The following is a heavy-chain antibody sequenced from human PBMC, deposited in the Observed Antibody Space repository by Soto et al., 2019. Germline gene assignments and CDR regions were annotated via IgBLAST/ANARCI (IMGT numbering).Heavy chain of an antibody. Sequence: ASVKVSCKVSGYTLTELSMHWVRQAPGKGLEWMGGFDPEDGETIYAQKFQGRVTMTEDTSTDTAYMELSSLRSEDTAVYYCATGSITIFGVVITDAFDIWGQGTMVTVSS. CDR1: GYTLTELS. V-gene: IGHV1-24*01. D-gene: IGHD3-3*01. CDR2: FDPEDGET. J-gene: IGHJ3*02. CDR3: ATGSITIFGVVITDAFDI.